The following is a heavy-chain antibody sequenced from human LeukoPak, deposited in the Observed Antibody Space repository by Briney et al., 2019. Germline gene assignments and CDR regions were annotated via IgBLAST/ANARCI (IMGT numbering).Heavy chain of an antibody. J-gene: IGHJ4*02. D-gene: IGHD5-18*01. CDR1: GFTFSSYA. CDR3: AKSPDVVTAMDFDY. Sequence: PGGSLRLSCAASGFTFSSYAISWVRQAPGKGLEWVSAISGSGGSTYYADSVKGRFTISRDNSKNTLYLQMNSLRAEDTAVYYYAKSPDVVTAMDFDYWGQGTLVTVSS. CDR2: ISGSGGST. V-gene: IGHV3-23*01.